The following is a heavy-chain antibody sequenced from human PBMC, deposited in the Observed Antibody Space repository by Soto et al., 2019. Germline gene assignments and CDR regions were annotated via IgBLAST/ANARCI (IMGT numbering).Heavy chain of an antibody. CDR1: GYSITALS. CDR3: PIAVGRSNQFDL. Sequence: ASVNVSCKLSGYSITALSIHWGRQDRGEGLEWMGGYDLEKGETIYAQKYQGSVTMTEDSPADTPYMQLRSLRSEETARYNCPIAVGRSNQFDLWGQGTMVTVSS. CDR2: YDLEKGET. V-gene: IGHV1-24*01. D-gene: IGHD6-13*01. J-gene: IGHJ5*02.